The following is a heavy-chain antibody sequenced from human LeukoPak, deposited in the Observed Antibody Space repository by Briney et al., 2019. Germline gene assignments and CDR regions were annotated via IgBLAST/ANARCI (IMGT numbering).Heavy chain of an antibody. CDR3: ARDSGRYGYYMDV. V-gene: IGHV3-11*04. CDR1: GFTFSDSY. J-gene: IGHJ6*03. D-gene: IGHD1-26*01. Sequence: GGSLRLSCAASGFTFSDSYMTWIRQAPGKGLEWVSYISNSGSSIYYADSVKGRFTTSRDNAKSSLYLQMNDLRVEDTAVYYCARDSGRYGYYMDVWGKGTTVTVSS. CDR2: ISNSGSSI.